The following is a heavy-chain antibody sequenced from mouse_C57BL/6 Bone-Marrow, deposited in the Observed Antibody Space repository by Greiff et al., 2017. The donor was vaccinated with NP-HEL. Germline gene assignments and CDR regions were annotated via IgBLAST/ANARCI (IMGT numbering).Heavy chain of an antibody. CDR3: ASLYYYGRGDY. D-gene: IGHD1-1*01. CDR1: GFTFSSYA. Sequence: EVKVVESGGGLVKPGGSLKLSCAASGFTFSSYAMSWVRQTPEKRLEWVATISDGGSYTYYPDNVKGRFTISRDNAKNNLYLQMSHLKSEDTAMYYCASLYYYGRGDYWGQGTTLTVSS. V-gene: IGHV5-4*03. CDR2: ISDGGSYT. J-gene: IGHJ2*01.